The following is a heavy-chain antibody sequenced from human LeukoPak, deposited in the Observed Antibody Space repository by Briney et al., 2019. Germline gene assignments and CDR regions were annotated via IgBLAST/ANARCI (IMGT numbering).Heavy chain of an antibody. Sequence: GASVKVSCKASGYTFTGYYMRWVRQAPGQGLEWMGRINPNSGGTNYAQKFQGRVTMTRDTSISTAYMELSRLRSDDTAVYYCARGGGIAARPVDYWGQGTLVTVSS. CDR2: INPNSGGT. D-gene: IGHD6-6*01. J-gene: IGHJ4*02. CDR3: ARGGGIAARPVDY. V-gene: IGHV1-2*06. CDR1: GYTFTGYY.